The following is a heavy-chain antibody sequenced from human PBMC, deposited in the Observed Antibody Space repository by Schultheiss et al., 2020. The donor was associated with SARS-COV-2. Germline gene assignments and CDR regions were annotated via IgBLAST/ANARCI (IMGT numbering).Heavy chain of an antibody. CDR3: ARQAGGGIQLFDY. Sequence: SETLSLTCTVSGGSISSYYWSWIRQPPGKGLEWIGYIYYSGSTYYNPSLKSRVTISVDTSKNQFSLKLSSVTAADTAVYYCARQAGGGIQLFDYWGQGTLVTVSS. CDR1: GGSISSYY. D-gene: IGHD3-16*01. V-gene: IGHV4-59*12. J-gene: IGHJ4*02. CDR2: IYYSGST.